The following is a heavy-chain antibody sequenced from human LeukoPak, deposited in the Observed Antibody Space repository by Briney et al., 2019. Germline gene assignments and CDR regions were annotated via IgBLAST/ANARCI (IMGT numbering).Heavy chain of an antibody. J-gene: IGHJ4*02. CDR3: TREKNYYDTSDPKYYFDY. Sequence: ASVKVSCTASGYTFTSYGISWVRQAPGQGLEWMGWISAYNDNTDYAQKLQGRVTMTTDTSTSTAYMELRSLRSDDSAVYYCTREKNYYDTSDPKYYFDYWGQGTLVTVSS. CDR2: ISAYNDNT. CDR1: GYTFTSYG. V-gene: IGHV1-18*01. D-gene: IGHD3-22*01.